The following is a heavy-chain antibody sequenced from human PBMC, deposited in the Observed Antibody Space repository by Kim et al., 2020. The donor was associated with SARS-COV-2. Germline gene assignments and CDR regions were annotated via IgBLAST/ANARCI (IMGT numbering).Heavy chain of an antibody. CDR3: ARDRGGNYDTSGHGTFDY. CDR2: IYYSGST. D-gene: IGHD3-22*01. CDR1: GGSISTYY. V-gene: IGHV4-59*01. Sequence: SETLSLTCTVSGGSISTYYWSWIRQPPGKGLEWIGYIYYSGSTNYNPSLKSRVTISVDSSKNQFSLKLSSVTAADTAVYYCARDRGGNYDTSGHGTFDYWGQGTLVTVSS. J-gene: IGHJ4*02.